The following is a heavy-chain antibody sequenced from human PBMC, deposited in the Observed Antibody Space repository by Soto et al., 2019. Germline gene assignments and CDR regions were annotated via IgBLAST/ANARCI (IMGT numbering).Heavy chain of an antibody. V-gene: IGHV3-30*03. CDR3: ARWVGGSMYDNSGKYDS. CDR1: GFTFSDSG. J-gene: IGHJ5*01. CDR2: VSNDGNRK. Sequence: QVQLVESGGGVVQPGRYLRLTCAASGFTFSDSGMHWVRQAPGKGLEWVALVSNDGNRKYYADSVKGRFTISRDNSDNTLYLQMNSLRAEDTAVYYCARWVGGSMYDNSGKYDSWGQGTLVTVSS. D-gene: IGHD3-22*01.